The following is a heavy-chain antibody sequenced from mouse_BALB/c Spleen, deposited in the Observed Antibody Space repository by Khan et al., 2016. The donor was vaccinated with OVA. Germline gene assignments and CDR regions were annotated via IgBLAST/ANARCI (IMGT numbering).Heavy chain of an antibody. CDR2: IGYSGST. J-gene: IGHJ2*01. CDR3: ASERLLLRYPDYFDY. Sequence: EVQLQESGPGLLKPSQSLSLTCTVTGYSITSDYAWYWIRQFPGNILEWMAYIGYSGSTTYNPSLRSRISITGDTSKNQFFLQLNSVTTEDTATYYCASERLLLRYPDYFDYWGQGTTLTVSS. V-gene: IGHV3-2*02. CDR1: GYSITSDYA. D-gene: IGHD1-1*01.